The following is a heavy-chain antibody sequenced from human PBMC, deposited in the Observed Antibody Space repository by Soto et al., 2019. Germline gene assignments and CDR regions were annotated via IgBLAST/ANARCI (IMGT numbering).Heavy chain of an antibody. D-gene: IGHD2-2*01. CDR1: GGSISSGDYY. J-gene: IGHJ5*02. V-gene: IGHV4-30-4*01. CDR3: ARAEVVPAAIRPDWFDP. Sequence: PSKTLSLTCTVSGGSISSGDYYWSWIRQPPGKGLEWIGYIYYSGSTYYNPSLKSRVTISVDTSKNQFSLKLSSVTAAYTAVYYCARAEVVPAAIRPDWFDPWGQGTLVTVSS. CDR2: IYYSGST.